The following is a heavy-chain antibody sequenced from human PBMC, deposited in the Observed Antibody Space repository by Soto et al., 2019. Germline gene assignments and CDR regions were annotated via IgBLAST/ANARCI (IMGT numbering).Heavy chain of an antibody. J-gene: IGHJ6*02. CDR2: IKFDGSSI. Sequence: EVQLVESGGGLVQPWGSLRLSCAASGFTISDYWMHWVRQAPGKGLVWVSRIKFDGSSISYADSVKGRFTISRDNAWNTLYLQMTSLRAEDTAVYYCARGLKNFYGVDVWGQGTTVTVTS. CDR1: GFTISDYW. V-gene: IGHV3-74*01. CDR3: ARGLKNFYGVDV.